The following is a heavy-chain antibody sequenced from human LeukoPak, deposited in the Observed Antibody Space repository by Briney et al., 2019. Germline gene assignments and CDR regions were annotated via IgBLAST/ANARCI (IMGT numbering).Heavy chain of an antibody. CDR3: ARGIGSGLTSRNFDY. CDR2: INDSGST. CDR1: GGSFSGYY. V-gene: IGHV4-34*01. D-gene: IGHD3-10*01. J-gene: IGHJ4*02. Sequence: KPSETLSLTCAVYGGSFSGYYWSWIRQPPGKGVEWSGEINDSGSTNYNLSLKSRVTISVDTSKNQFSLKLSSVTAADTAVYYCARGIGSGLTSRNFDYWGQGTLVTVSS.